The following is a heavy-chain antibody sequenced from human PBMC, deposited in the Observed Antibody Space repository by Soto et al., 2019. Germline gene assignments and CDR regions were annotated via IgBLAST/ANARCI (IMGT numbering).Heavy chain of an antibody. CDR3: AMSSSWYDGNIQH. V-gene: IGHV1-3*01. Sequence: ASVKGSCRASGYTFTSYAMHWVRQAPGQRLEWMGWINAGNGNTKYSQKFQGRVTITRDTSASTAYMELSSLRSEDTAVYYCAMSSSWYDGNIQHWGQGTLVTVSS. J-gene: IGHJ1*01. D-gene: IGHD6-13*01. CDR2: INAGNGNT. CDR1: GYTFTSYA.